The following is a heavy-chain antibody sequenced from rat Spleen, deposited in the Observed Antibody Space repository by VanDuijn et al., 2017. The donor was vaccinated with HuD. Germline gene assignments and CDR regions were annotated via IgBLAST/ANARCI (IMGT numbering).Heavy chain of an antibody. CDR1: GFTFRYYY. V-gene: IGHV5-20*01. D-gene: IGHD1-11*01. CDR3: ARDYGGYDYFDY. J-gene: IGHJ2*01. CDR2: ISHDGDSA. Sequence: EVQLVESEGDLVQPGRSLKVSCAASGFTFRYYYMAWVRQGPAEGLEWVATISHDGDSAYYRDSVKGRFTISRDNAKSTLYLQMDSLRSEDTATYYCARDYGGYDYFDYWGQGVMVTVSS.